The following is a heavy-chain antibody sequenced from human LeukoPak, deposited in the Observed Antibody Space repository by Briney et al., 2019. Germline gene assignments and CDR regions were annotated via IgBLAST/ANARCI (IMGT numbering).Heavy chain of an antibody. J-gene: IGHJ6*03. CDR1: GFTFDDYA. Sequence: GGSLRLSCAASGFTFDDYAMHWVRQAPGKGLEWVSGISWNSGSIGYADSVKGRFTISRDNAKNSLYLQMNSLRAEDTALYYCAKGLKTAVGPYKGYHYYMDVWGKGTTVTVSS. V-gene: IGHV3-9*01. CDR2: ISWNSGSI. CDR3: AKGLKTAVGPYKGYHYYMDV. D-gene: IGHD5-18*01.